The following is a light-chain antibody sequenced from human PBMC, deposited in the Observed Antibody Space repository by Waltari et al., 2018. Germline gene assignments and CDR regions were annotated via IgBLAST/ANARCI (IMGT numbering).Light chain of an antibody. V-gene: IGLV8-61*01. Sequence: QTVVTQEPSLSVSPGGTVTLTCTLSSGSVFTTSYAPCYQQTPGQPPRTLVYKGNARSSGVPDRFSGSILGNKAALTITGAQADDESDYYCALYMGSGIWVFGGGTKLTVL. CDR1: SGSVFTTSY. CDR2: KGN. J-gene: IGLJ3*02. CDR3: ALYMGSGIWV.